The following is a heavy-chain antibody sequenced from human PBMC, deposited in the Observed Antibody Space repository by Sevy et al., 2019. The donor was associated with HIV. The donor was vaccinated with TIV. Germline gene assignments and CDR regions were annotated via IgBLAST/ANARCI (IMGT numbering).Heavy chain of an antibody. V-gene: IGHV1-18*01. CDR1: GYTFTSYG. J-gene: IGHJ4*02. CDR3: ARDAVYGDYVGAGYYFDY. Sequence: ASVNVSCKASGYTFTSYGISWVRQAPGQGLEWMGWISAYNGNTNYAQKLQGRVTMTTDTSTGTAYMELRSLRSDDTAVYDCARDAVYGDYVGAGYYFDYWGQGTLVTVSS. CDR2: ISAYNGNT. D-gene: IGHD4-17*01.